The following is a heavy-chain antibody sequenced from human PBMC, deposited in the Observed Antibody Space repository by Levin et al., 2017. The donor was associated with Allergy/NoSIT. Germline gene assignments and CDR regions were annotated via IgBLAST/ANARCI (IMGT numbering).Heavy chain of an antibody. V-gene: IGHV3-23*01. Sequence: GGSLRLSCAASGFTFTNYAMTWVRQAPGKGLEWVSLITGRGDDTYSADSVKGRFTISRDNSKNTLYLQMNSLTAEDTAVYYCARDQEDTRLVVYYGAFDIWGQGTMVTVSS. CDR2: ITGRGDDT. J-gene: IGHJ3*02. D-gene: IGHD3-10*01. CDR3: ARDQEDTRLVVYYGAFDI. CDR1: GFTFTNYA.